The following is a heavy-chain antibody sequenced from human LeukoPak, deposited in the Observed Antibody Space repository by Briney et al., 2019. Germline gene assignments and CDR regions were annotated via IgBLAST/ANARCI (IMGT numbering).Heavy chain of an antibody. V-gene: IGHV3-48*04. CDR1: GFTFSNYN. CDR2: MSSSSSSI. D-gene: IGHD4-17*01. J-gene: IGHJ4*02. CDR3: ARMTTLEY. Sequence: GGSLRLSCAASGFTFSNYNMNWVRQAPGKGLEWISYMSSSSSSIHYADSVRGRFTVSRDNAKNSLYLQMNSLRAKDTAVYYCARMTTLEYWGQGTLVTVSS.